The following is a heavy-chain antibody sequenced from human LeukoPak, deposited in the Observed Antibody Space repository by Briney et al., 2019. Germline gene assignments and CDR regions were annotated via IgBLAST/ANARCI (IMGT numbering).Heavy chain of an antibody. CDR2: IYYSGST. V-gene: IGHV4-39*01. CDR3: ARRIGYCSGGSCLGHERTQLDY. CDR1: GGSISSSSYY. D-gene: IGHD2-15*01. J-gene: IGHJ4*02. Sequence: PSETLSLTCTVSGGSISSSSYYWGWIRQPPGKGLEWIGSIYYSGSTYYNPSLKSRVTISVDTSKNQFSLKLSSVTAADTAVYYCARRIGYCSGGSCLGHERTQLDYWGQGTLVTVSS.